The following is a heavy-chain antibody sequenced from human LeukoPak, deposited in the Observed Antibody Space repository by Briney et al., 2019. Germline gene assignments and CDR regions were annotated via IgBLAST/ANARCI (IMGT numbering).Heavy chain of an antibody. CDR3: ARSTTPHYYGSGSYALGY. V-gene: IGHV3-30-3*01. CDR2: ISCDGSNK. J-gene: IGHJ4*02. Sequence: GGSLRLSCAASGFTFSTYAMHWVRQGPGKGLEWVAVISCDGSNKYYADSVKGRFTISRDNSKNTLYLQMSSLSAEDTAVYYCARSTTPHYYGSGSYALGYWGQGTLVTVPS. D-gene: IGHD3-10*01. CDR1: GFTFSTYA.